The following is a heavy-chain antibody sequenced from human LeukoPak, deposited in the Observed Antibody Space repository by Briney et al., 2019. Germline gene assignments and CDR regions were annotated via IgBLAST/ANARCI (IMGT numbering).Heavy chain of an antibody. V-gene: IGHV4-59*01. CDR1: GGSINSYF. CDR2: IYYSGST. J-gene: IGHJ4*02. Sequence: SETLSLPCTVSGGSINSYFWSWIRQPPGKGLEWIGYIYYSGSTDYNPSLKSRVTISVDTSKNQFSLKLSSVTAADTAVYYCARKSSSGWYFDHWGQGTLVTVSS. D-gene: IGHD6-19*01. CDR3: ARKSSSGWYFDH.